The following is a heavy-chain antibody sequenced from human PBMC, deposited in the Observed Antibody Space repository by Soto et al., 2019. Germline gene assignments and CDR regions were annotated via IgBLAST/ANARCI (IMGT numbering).Heavy chain of an antibody. CDR3: QRGIKHGDYQRWYDP. V-gene: IGHV1-8*01. Sequence: QVQLVQSGAAVKKPVASVKVSCKASGYIFTNYDINWVRQATGQGLEYLGWINPNSGDTGYVQKCQGRIPMKRNPSRNTDYLEVNSLRSEDTAVYYCQRGIKHGDYQRWYDPEGQGTPVTVSA. J-gene: IGHJ5*02. CDR2: INPNSGDT. CDR1: GYIFTNYD. D-gene: IGHD4-17*01.